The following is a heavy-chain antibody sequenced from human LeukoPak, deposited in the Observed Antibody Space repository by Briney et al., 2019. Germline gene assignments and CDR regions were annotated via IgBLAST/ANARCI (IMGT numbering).Heavy chain of an antibody. CDR1: GFTFSRSS. Sequence: GGSLRLFCAPSGFTFSRSSMIWVRQAPGKGLEWVASLSGTRDSRGAIYADSVKGRFTISRDHSKSTLFLRMNRLTAEDTAIYYCAKTRSSSSHYFDFMDFWGKGATVTVSS. CDR2: LSGTRDSRGA. D-gene: IGHD6-6*01. J-gene: IGHJ6*03. CDR3: AKTRSSSSHYFDFMDF. V-gene: IGHV3-23*01.